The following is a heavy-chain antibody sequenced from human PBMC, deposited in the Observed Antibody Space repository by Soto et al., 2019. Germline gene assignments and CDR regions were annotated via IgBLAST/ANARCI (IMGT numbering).Heavy chain of an antibody. Sequence: QVQLQESGPGLLKPSETLSLTCTVSGGSISSYYWSWIRQPPGKGLEWIGYIYYSGSTNYNPSFKSRINVSVDTSKNQFTLELSSVTAADTAVYYCARGEVLGWLDAWGQGTLVTVSS. CDR2: IYYSGST. D-gene: IGHD1-26*01. J-gene: IGHJ5*01. CDR3: ARGEVLGWLDA. CDR1: GGSISSYY. V-gene: IGHV4-59*01.